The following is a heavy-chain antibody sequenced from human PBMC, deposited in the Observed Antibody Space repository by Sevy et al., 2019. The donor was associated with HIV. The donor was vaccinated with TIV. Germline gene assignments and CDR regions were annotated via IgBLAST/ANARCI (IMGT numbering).Heavy chain of an antibody. Sequence: GGSLRLSCAASGFAFSTYAMSWVRQAPGKGLEWVSTISHTGLSTYYADSVKGRFTVSRDSSKNTRYLQMNSLRAEDTALYYCANVGRDPIRPIVVAGWSDSWGQGTLVTVSS. CDR2: ISHTGLST. D-gene: IGHD6-19*01. CDR1: GFAFSTYA. CDR3: ANVGRDPIRPIVVAGWSDS. V-gene: IGHV3-23*01. J-gene: IGHJ4*02.